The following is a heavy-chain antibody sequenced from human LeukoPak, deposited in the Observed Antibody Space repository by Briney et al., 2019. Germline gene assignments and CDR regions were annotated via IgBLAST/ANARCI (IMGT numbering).Heavy chain of an antibody. CDR1: GSTFSSYA. CDR2: ISGSGGST. D-gene: IGHD3-10*01. V-gene: IGHV3-23*01. CDR3: AKTYYYGSGSYSY. Sequence: PGGSLRLSCAASGSTFSSYAMSWVRQAPGKGLEWASAISGSGGSTYYADSVKGRFTISRDNSKNTLYLQMNSLRAEDTAVYYCAKTYYYGSGSYSYWGQGTLVTVSS. J-gene: IGHJ4*02.